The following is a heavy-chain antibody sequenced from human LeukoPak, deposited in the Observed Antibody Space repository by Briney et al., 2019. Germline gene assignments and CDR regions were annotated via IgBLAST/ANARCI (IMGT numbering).Heavy chain of an antibody. V-gene: IGHV1-58*01. J-gene: IGHJ6*02. CDR2: IVVGSGNT. CDR1: GFTFTTSA. CDR3: AAASNYYDRSNYYSYAMDV. D-gene: IGHD3-22*01. Sequence: ASVKLSFKSSGFTFTTSAVQWVRQARGQRHEWIGCIVVGSGNTNYAQKFQERVTITRDMSTSTVYMDLSSQRSEDTAVYYCAAASNYYDRSNYYSYAMDVWGQGTTVTVSS.